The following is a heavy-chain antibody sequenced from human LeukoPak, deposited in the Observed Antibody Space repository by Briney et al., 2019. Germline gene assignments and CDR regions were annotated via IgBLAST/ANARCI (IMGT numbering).Heavy chain of an antibody. CDR3: AKAPAGTIFYYYYGMDV. CDR1: GFTFSSYA. D-gene: IGHD1-7*01. J-gene: IGHJ6*02. CDR2: ISGSGGST. Sequence: GGSLRLSCAASGFTFSSYAMSWVRQAPGKGLEWVSAISGSGGSTYYADSVKGRFTISRDDSKNTLYLQMNSLRAEDTAVYYCAKAPAGTIFYYYYGMDVWGQGTTVTVSS. V-gene: IGHV3-23*01.